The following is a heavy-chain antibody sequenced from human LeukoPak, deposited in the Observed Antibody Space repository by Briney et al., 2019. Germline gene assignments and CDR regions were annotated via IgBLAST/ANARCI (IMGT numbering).Heavy chain of an antibody. V-gene: IGHV3-23*01. CDR1: GFTFSIYG. Sequence: GGSLRLSCAASGFTFSIYGMSWVRQAPGKGLEWVSAISGSGGSTYYADSVKGRFTISRDNSKNTLYLQMNSLRAEDTAVYYCAKAQSYYYDSSGSFDYWGQGTLVTVSS. CDR2: ISGSGGST. D-gene: IGHD3-22*01. J-gene: IGHJ4*02. CDR3: AKAQSYYYDSSGSFDY.